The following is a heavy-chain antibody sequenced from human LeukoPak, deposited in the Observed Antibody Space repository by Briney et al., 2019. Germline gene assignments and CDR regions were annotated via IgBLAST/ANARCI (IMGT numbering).Heavy chain of an antibody. Sequence: SETLSLTCTVSGGSIFSYYWSWFRQPPGKGLEWIGYIYTSGSTNYDPSLESRVTISIDTSKNQFSLKLSSVTAADTAVYYCARHGYYYYMDVWGKGTTVTVSS. J-gene: IGHJ6*03. CDR2: IYTSGST. CDR3: ARHGYYYYMDV. CDR1: GGSIFSYY. V-gene: IGHV4-4*09.